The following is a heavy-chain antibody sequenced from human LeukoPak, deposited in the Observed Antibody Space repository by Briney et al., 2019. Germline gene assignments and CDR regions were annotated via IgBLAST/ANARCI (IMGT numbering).Heavy chain of an antibody. J-gene: IGHJ4*02. D-gene: IGHD3-22*01. CDR3: GYSSGYLRFDY. CDR2: IFSAGST. CDR1: GFNVAINY. V-gene: IGHV3-53*01. Sequence: GGSLRLSCEASGFNVAINYMTWVRQAPGKGLEWVSVIFSAGSTYYADSVKGRFTVSRDTSKNTLDLQMNSLRAEDTAMYYCGYSSGYLRFDYWGLGTLVTVSS.